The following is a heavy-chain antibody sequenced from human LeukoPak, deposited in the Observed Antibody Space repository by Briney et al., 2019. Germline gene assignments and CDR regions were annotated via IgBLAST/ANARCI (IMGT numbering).Heavy chain of an antibody. CDR3: AILPAAAPHYYFDY. J-gene: IGHJ4*02. Sequence: PGGSLRLSCAASGFTFSSYAMSWVRQAPGKGLEWDSAISGSGGSTYYADSVKGRFTISRDNSKNTLYLQMNSLRAEDTAVYYCAILPAAAPHYYFDYWGQGTLVTVSS. CDR1: GFTFSSYA. D-gene: IGHD6-13*01. V-gene: IGHV3-23*01. CDR2: ISGSGGST.